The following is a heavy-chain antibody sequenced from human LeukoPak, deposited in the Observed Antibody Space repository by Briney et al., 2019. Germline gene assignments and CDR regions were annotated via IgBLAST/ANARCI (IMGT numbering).Heavy chain of an antibody. CDR3: AKEIYAYGSRGFDH. J-gene: IGHJ4*02. V-gene: IGHV3-23*01. Sequence: GGSLRLSCAASGFTFSSHAMTWVRQAPGRGLEWVSGIGGRGDYTYHADSVKGRFTISRDNSKNTLYLQLNSLRVEDTAVYYCAKEIYAYGSRGFDHWGQGTLVTVSS. D-gene: IGHD3-10*01. CDR1: GFTFSSHA. CDR2: IGGRGDYT.